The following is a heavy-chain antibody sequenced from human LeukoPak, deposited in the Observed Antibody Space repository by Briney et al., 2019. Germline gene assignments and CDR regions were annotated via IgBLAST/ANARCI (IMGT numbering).Heavy chain of an antibody. CDR2: INSDASST. J-gene: IGHJ5*02. CDR3: ARGRGP. Sequence: SGGSLRLSCAASGFTLSSYWMYWVRQAPGKGLVWVSHINSDASSTRYADSVKGRFTISRDNAKNTLYLQMNSLRAEDTAVYYCARGRGPWGQGTLVTVSS. V-gene: IGHV3-74*01. CDR1: GFTLSSYW.